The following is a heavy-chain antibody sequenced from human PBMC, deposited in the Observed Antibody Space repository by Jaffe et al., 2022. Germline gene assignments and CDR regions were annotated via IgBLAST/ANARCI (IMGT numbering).Heavy chain of an antibody. Sequence: EVQLVESGGGLVQPGGSLRLSCAASGFTFSSYWMHWVRQAPGKGLVWVSRINSDGSSTSYADSVKGRFTISRDNAKNTLYLQMNSLRAEDTAVYYCARDMGQWLVQGAFDIWGQGTMVTVSS. V-gene: IGHV3-74*01. J-gene: IGHJ3*02. CDR2: INSDGSST. CDR3: ARDMGQWLVQGAFDI. D-gene: IGHD6-19*01. CDR1: GFTFSSYW.